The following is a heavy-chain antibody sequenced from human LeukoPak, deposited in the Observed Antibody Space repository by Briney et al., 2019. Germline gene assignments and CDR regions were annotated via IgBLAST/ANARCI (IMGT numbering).Heavy chain of an antibody. D-gene: IGHD3-22*01. V-gene: IGHV3-30-3*01. J-gene: IGHJ4*02. Sequence: GGSLRLSCAASGFTFSSYAMHWVRQAPGKGLEWVAVISYDGSNKYYADSVKGRFTISRDNPKNTLYLQMNSLRAEDTAVYYCARDLEGRDYYDSSGYWGQGTLVTVSS. CDR3: ARDLEGRDYYDSSGY. CDR1: GFTFSSYA. CDR2: ISYDGSNK.